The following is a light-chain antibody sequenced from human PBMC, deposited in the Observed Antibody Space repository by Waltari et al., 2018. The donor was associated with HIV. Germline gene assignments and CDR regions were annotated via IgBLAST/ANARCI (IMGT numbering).Light chain of an antibody. J-gene: IGKJ2*01. CDR2: GAS. CDR1: QSVSSSY. V-gene: IGKV3-20*01. Sequence: EIVLTQSPGTLSLSPGERATLACRASQSVSSSYLAWYQQKPGQAPRLLIYGASSRATGSPDRFSGSGSGTDFTLTISRLEPEDFAVYYCQQYGSSGYTFGQGTKLEIK. CDR3: QQYGSSGYT.